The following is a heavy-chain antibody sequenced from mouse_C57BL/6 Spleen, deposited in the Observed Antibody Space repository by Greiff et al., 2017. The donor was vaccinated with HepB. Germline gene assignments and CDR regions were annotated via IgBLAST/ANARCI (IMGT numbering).Heavy chain of an antibody. Sequence: VQLQESGPGLVKPSQSLSLTCSVTGYSITSGYYWNWIRQFPGNKLEWMGYISYDGSNNYNPSLKNRISITRDTSKNQFFLKLNSVTTEDTATYYCARETAQATIDYWGQGTTLTVSS. CDR2: ISYDGSN. D-gene: IGHD3-2*02. V-gene: IGHV3-6*01. CDR1: GYSITSGYY. CDR3: ARETAQATIDY. J-gene: IGHJ2*01.